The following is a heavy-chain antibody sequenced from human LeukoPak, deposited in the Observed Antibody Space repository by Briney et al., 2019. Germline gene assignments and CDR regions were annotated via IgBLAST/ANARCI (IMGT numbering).Heavy chain of an antibody. CDR1: GYTLTELS. D-gene: IGHD3-10*01. CDR2: FDPEDGET. J-gene: IGHJ6*03. V-gene: IGHV1-24*01. Sequence: ASVKVSCKVSGYTLTELSMHWVRQAPGKGLEWMGGFDPEDGETIYAQKFQGRVTMTEDTSTDTAYMELSSLRSEDTAVYYCATYRLRWTGSDYYYYMDVWGKGTTVTVSS. CDR3: ATYRLRWTGSDYYYYMDV.